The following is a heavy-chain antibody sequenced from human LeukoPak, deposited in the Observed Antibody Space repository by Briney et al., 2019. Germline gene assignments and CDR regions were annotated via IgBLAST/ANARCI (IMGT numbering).Heavy chain of an antibody. D-gene: IGHD3-22*01. CDR1: GFTVSSSS. J-gene: IGHJ4*02. V-gene: IGHV3-66*01. CDR3: ARGGFFDTSGYYNALDY. Sequence: GGSLRLSCAASGFTVSSSSMNWVRQAPGEGLEWVSIIYSGGTAYYTDPVKGRFTISRDNSENTLYLQMNSLRAEDAAVYLCARGGFFDTSGYYNALDYWGQGILVTVSS. CDR2: IYSGGTA.